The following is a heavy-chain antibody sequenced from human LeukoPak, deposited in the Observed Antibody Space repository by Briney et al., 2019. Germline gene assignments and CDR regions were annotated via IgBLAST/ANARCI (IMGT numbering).Heavy chain of an antibody. CDR3: ARGYCSSTSCYSGLPGY. V-gene: IGHV4-4*07. D-gene: IGHD2-2*01. CDR1: GGSISSYY. J-gene: IGHJ4*02. CDR2: IYTSGST. Sequence: SETLSLTCTVSGGSISSYYWSWIRQPAGKGLEWIGRIYTSGSTNYNPSLKSRVTISVDKSKNQFSLKQSSVTAADTAVYYCARGYCSSTSCYSGLPGYWGQGTLVTVSS.